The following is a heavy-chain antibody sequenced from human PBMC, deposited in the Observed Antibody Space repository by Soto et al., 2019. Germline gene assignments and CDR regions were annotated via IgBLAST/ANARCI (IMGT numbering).Heavy chain of an antibody. D-gene: IGHD6-19*01. CDR3: ALTRRSSLLEVAGPGFEY. J-gene: IGHJ4*02. CDR1: GFNFGVFG. CDR2: LSYEGSEE. V-gene: IGHV3-30*03. Sequence: QVRLVESGGGVVQPGRSPRLSCAASGFNFGVFGMHWVRQAPGKGLEWLSVLSYEGSEEYYADSVRGRFTISRDNSKNTLFLQMDSLRVDDTGVYYCALTRRSSLLEVAGPGFEYWGQGTLVTV.